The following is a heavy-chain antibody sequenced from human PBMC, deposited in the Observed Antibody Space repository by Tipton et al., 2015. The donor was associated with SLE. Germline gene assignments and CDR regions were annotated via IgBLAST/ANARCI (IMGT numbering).Heavy chain of an antibody. D-gene: IGHD6-6*01. J-gene: IGHJ6*03. CDR3: ARGSSSSSYYYYYMDV. CDR1: GASIGRYY. V-gene: IGHV4-59*01. CDR2: IFYTGST. Sequence: TLSLTCTVSGASIGRYYWSWIRQPPGKRLEWIGAIFYTGSTHYNPSLTSRATISLDTSKSHFSLRLTSVSAADTAVYYCARGSSSSSYYYYYMDVWGKGTTVTVSS.